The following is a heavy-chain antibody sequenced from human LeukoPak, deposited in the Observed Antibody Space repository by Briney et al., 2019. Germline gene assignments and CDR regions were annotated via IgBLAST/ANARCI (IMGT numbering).Heavy chain of an antibody. J-gene: IGHJ4*02. CDR1: GFTFSSYA. Sequence: PGASLRLSCAGSGFTFSSYAMSWVRQAPGKGLEWVSAISGSGGSTYYADSVKGRFTISRDNSKNTLYLQMNSLRAEDTAVYYCAKLRWELLIYYFDYWGQGTLVTVSS. CDR3: AKLRWELLIYYFDY. D-gene: IGHD1-26*01. CDR2: ISGSGGST. V-gene: IGHV3-23*01.